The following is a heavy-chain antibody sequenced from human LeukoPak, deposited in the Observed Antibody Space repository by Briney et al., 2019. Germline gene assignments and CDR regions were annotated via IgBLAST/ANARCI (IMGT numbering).Heavy chain of an antibody. V-gene: IGHV1-18*01. CDR2: ISAYNDNA. Sequence: GASVKVSCKASGYSFTNYGISWVRQAPGQGLEWMGWISAYNDNAHYAQGLEGRVTMASGTSTRTAYMELRSLRSDDTAVYYCARSTLGIEFDYWGQGSLVTVSS. D-gene: IGHD7-27*01. J-gene: IGHJ4*02. CDR3: ARSTLGIEFDY. CDR1: GYSFTNYG.